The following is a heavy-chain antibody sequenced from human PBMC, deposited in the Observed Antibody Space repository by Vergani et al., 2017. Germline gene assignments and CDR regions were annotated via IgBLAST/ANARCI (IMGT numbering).Heavy chain of an antibody. Sequence: EVPLVQSGAEVKKPGESLKISCKGSGYSFTSYWIGWVRQMPGKGLEWMGIIYPGDYDTRYSPSFQGQVTISADKSISTAYLQWSSLKASDTAMYYCAVVTFLPTGRYRPLLDYWGQGTLVTVSS. CDR2: IYPGDYDT. D-gene: IGHD2/OR15-2a*01. CDR1: GYSFTSYW. CDR3: AVVTFLPTGRYRPLLDY. J-gene: IGHJ4*02. V-gene: IGHV5-51*01.